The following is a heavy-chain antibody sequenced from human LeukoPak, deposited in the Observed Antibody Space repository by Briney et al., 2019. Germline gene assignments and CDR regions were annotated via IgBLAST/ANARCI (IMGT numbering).Heavy chain of an antibody. CDR3: ARDLKYCSSTSCSDY. J-gene: IGHJ4*02. Sequence: GSSVKVSCKASGHTFTSYGISWVRQAPGQGLEWMGWISAYNGNTNYAQKLQGRVTMTTDTSTSTAYMELRSLRSDDTAVYYCARDLKYCSSTSCSDYWGQGTLVTVSS. CDR1: GHTFTSYG. CDR2: ISAYNGNT. D-gene: IGHD2-2*01. V-gene: IGHV1-18*01.